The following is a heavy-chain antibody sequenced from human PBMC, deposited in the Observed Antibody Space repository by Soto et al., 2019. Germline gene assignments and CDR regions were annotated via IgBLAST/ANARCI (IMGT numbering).Heavy chain of an antibody. Sequence: QVQLVQSGAEVKKPGASVKVSCKTSGYTFAAYYIHWIRQAPGQGLEWMGWINPTSGRPVYAQTFEDGVTMTRDTSISTAYMELRRLNSDDTAVYYCARDPDYGDYWGYFFDSWGQGTPVTVSS. CDR1: GYTFAAYY. CDR3: ARDPDYGDYWGYFFDS. CDR2: INPTSGRP. D-gene: IGHD4-17*01. J-gene: IGHJ4*02. V-gene: IGHV1-2*02.